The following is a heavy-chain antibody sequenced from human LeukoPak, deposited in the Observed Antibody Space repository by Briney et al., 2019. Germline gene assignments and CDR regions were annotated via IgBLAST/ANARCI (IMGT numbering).Heavy chain of an antibody. CDR2: VYTSGST. Sequence: PSETLSLTCTVSRGSISNFYWSWVRQPAGKGLEWVGHVYTSGSTNYNPSLKSRVTMSVDTSKNQFSLKLSSVTAADTAVYYCARDLLLGFGEFHFDYWGQGTLVTVSS. CDR3: ARDLLLGFGEFHFDY. CDR1: RGSISNFY. V-gene: IGHV4-4*07. D-gene: IGHD3-10*01. J-gene: IGHJ4*02.